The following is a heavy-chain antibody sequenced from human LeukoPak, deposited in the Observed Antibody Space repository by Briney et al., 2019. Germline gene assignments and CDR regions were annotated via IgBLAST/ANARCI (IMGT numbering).Heavy chain of an antibody. CDR2: INSDGSST. V-gene: IGHV3-74*01. D-gene: IGHD3-22*01. CDR1: GFTFSSYW. J-gene: IGHJ4*02. CDR3: AREGPDSSGYYSDY. Sequence: PGGSLRLSXAASGFTFSSYWMHWVRQAPGKGLVWVSRINSDGSSTSYADPVKGRFTISRDNAKNTLYLHMNSLRDEDTAVYYCAREGPDSSGYYSDYWGQGTLVTVSS.